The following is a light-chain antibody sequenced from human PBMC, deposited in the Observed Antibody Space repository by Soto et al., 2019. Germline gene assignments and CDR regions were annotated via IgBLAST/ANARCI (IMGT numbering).Light chain of an antibody. CDR1: QSVSNNY. CDR2: GAS. CDR3: QQRSSWPIT. V-gene: IGKV3-11*01. J-gene: IGKJ5*01. Sequence: EIVLTQSPGTLSLSPGERATLSCRASQSVSNNYLAWYQQKPGQAPRLLIYGASNRATGIPARFSGSGSGADFTLTISTLEPEDFAVYYCQQRSSWPITFGQGTRLEIK.